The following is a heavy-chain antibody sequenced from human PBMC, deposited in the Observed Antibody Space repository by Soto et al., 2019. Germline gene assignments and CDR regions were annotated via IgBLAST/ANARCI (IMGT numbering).Heavy chain of an antibody. V-gene: IGHV4-34*01. Sequence: PSETLSLTCAVYGGSFSGYYWSWIRQPPGKGLEWIGEINHSGSTNYNPSLKSRVTISVDTSKTQFSLKLSSVTAADTAVYYCARVRRGYCSSTSCYYYYGMDVWGQGTTVTVSS. CDR1: GGSFSGYY. CDR2: INHSGST. J-gene: IGHJ6*02. CDR3: ARVRRGYCSSTSCYYYYGMDV. D-gene: IGHD2-2*01.